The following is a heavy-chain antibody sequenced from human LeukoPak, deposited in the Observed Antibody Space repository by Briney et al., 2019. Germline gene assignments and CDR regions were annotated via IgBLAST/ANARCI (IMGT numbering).Heavy chain of an antibody. D-gene: IGHD3-3*01. CDR2: IRYDGSNK. Sequence: GGSLRLSCAASGFTFSSYGMHWVRQAPGKGLEWVAFIRYDGSNKYYADSVKGRFTISRNNSKNTLYLQMNSLRAEDTAVYYRAKDQATIFGYFDYWGQGTLVTVSS. CDR1: GFTFSSYG. V-gene: IGHV3-30*02. CDR3: AKDQATIFGYFDY. J-gene: IGHJ4*02.